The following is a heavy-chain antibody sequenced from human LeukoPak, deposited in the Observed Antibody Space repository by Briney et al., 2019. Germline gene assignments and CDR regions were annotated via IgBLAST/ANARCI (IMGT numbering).Heavy chain of an antibody. CDR2: ISSGGRST. D-gene: IGHD3-10*01. J-gene: IGHJ4*02. V-gene: IGHV3-23*01. CDR1: GFTFSSYA. Sequence: GGSLRLSCAGSGFTFSSYAMSWVRQAPGKGLEWVSGISSGGRSTYYADSVKGRFTISRDNSKNTLDLEMNSLRAEDTAVYYCAKDVGGYYFTYWSGCFDHWGQGTLVTVSS. CDR3: AKDVGGYYFTYWSGCFDH.